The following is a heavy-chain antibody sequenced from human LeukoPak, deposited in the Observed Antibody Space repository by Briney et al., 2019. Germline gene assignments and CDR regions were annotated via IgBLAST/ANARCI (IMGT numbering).Heavy chain of an antibody. CDR1: GYTFTSNY. J-gene: IGHJ4*02. V-gene: IGHV1-46*01. CDR2: IYPRDGST. CDR3: ARDQEGFDY. Sequence: VASVKVSCKASGYTFTSNYIHWVRQAPGQGLEWMGMIYPRDGSTSYAQKFQGRVTVTRDTSTSTVHMELSGLRSEDTAVYYCARDQEGFDYWGQGTLVTVCS.